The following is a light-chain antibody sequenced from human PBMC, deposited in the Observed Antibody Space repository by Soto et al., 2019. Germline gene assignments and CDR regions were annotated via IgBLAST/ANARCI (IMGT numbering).Light chain of an antibody. J-gene: IGKJ1*01. Sequence: DIQMTQSPSTLSASVGDSVTITCRASRGLRNSLAWYQQTVGTAPKLLIHTASSLQTGVPSRFTGGGSGTDFSLTINSLQPEDFATYYCQQSSTTRWTFGQGTKVEIK. CDR3: QQSSTTRWT. CDR2: TAS. V-gene: IGKV1-39*01. CDR1: RGLRNS.